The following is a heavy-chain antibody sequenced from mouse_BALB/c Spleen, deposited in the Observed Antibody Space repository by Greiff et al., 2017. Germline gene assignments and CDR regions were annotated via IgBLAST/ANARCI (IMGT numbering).Heavy chain of an antibody. CDR3: ARYVGGNWYFDV. V-gene: IGHV1-4*02. CDR2: INPSSGYT. J-gene: IGHJ1*01. D-gene: IGHD1-1*02. Sequence: QVQLQQSAAELARPGASAKMSCKASGYTFTSYTMHWVKQRPGQGLEWIGYINPSSGYTEYNQKFKDKTTLTADKSSSTAYMQLSSLTSEDSAVYYCARYVGGNWYFDVWGAGTTVTVSS. CDR1: GYTFTSYT.